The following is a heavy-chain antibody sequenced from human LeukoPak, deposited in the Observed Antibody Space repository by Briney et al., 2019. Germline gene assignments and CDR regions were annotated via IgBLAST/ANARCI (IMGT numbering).Heavy chain of an antibody. CDR1: GGSISSGGYS. CDR3: ARGRGYDFWSGYRYYFDY. CDR2: IYHSGST. Sequence: SETLSLTCAVSGGSISSGGYSWSWIRQPPGKGLEWIGYIYHSGSTYYNPSLKSRVTISVDRSKNQFSLKLSSVTAADTAVYYCARGRGYDFWSGYRYYFDYWGQGTLVTVSS. V-gene: IGHV4-30-2*01. D-gene: IGHD3-3*01. J-gene: IGHJ4*02.